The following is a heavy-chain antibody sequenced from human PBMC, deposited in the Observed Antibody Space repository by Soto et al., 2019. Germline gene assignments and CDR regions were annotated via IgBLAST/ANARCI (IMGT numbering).Heavy chain of an antibody. CDR2: ISGGSGNT. Sequence: QVQLVQSGAEVKKPGASVKVSCKASGYTFTSYTIHWIRQAPGQRLEWMGWISGGSGNTKYSQKFQDRVTITRDTSASTDYVELSSLRSEDTAVYYCTRDPVPDYCGQGAPVNVSS. D-gene: IGHD4-17*01. CDR1: GYTFTSYT. J-gene: IGHJ4*02. CDR3: TRDPVPDY. V-gene: IGHV1-3*01.